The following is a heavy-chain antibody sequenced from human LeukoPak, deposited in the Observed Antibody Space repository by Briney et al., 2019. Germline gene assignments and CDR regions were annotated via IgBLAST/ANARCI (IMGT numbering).Heavy chain of an antibody. J-gene: IGHJ5*02. V-gene: IGHV4-59*08. Sequence: SETLSLTCTVSGGSITTYYWSWIRQPPGKGLEWIGYIYHSGSTNYNPSLKSRVIISLDTSKNQSSLKLSSVTAADTAVYFCARQVVGATVVDPWGQGTLVTVSS. CDR1: GGSITTYY. D-gene: IGHD1-26*01. CDR2: IYHSGST. CDR3: ARQVVGATVVDP.